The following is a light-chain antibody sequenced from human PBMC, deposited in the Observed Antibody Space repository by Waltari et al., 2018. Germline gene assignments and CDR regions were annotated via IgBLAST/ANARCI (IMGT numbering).Light chain of an antibody. CDR2: EVS. CDR3: SSYAGSNTYV. V-gene: IGLV2-11*01. J-gene: IGLJ1*01. Sequence: QAAPTQPPSVPGSPGHSATISCTGTSSDIGYYNAVSWYQQLPGQAPNLMCYEVSKRPSGVSDRVSCSKSGNTASLTISGLQAEDEADYYCSSYAGSNTYVFGAGTRLTVL. CDR1: SSDIGYYNA.